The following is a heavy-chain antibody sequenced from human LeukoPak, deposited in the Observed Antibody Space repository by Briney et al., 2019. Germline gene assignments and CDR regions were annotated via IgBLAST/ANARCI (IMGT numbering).Heavy chain of an antibody. CDR1: GASVSSSNW. J-gene: IGHJ4*02. CDR2: IHHSGST. V-gene: IGHV4-4*02. Sequence: PSDTLSLTCAVSGASVSSSNWGIWVRQPPKKGLEWIGEIHHSGSTNYNPSLKSRVTMSVDTSKNQISLRLSSVTAADTAVYYCARGLYGSDSYWGQGNLVTVSS. D-gene: IGHD6-19*01. CDR3: ARGLYGSDSY.